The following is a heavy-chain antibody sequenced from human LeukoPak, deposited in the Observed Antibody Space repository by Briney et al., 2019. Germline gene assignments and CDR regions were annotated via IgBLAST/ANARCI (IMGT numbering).Heavy chain of an antibody. CDR2: ISGSGGST. CDR1: KFTFSTSA. V-gene: IGHV3-23*01. J-gene: IGHJ4*02. Sequence: GGSLRLSCAASKFTFSTSAMSWVRQAPGKGLEWVSAISGSGGSTYYADSVKGRFTISRDNSKNTLYLQKNSLRADDTAVYFCAHPPHYWGQGTLVTVSS. CDR3: AHPPHY.